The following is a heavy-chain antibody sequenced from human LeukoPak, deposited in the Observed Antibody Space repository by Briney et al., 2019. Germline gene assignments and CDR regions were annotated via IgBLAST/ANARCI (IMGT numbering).Heavy chain of an antibody. D-gene: IGHD2-2*01. V-gene: IGHV1-2*02. CDR1: GYTFTNYY. CDR2: INPDNGGT. CDR3: TREARVGNWFDP. Sequence: ASVKVSCRASGYTFTNYYIHWVRQAPGQGLEWMGWINPDNGGTNYAQKFQGRVTMTRDTSIRTVYMDLSRLRSDDTAVFYCTREARVGNWFDPWGQGTQVTVSS. J-gene: IGHJ5*02.